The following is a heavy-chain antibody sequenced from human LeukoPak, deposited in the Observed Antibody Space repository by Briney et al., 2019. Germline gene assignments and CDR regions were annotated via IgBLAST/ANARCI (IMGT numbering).Heavy chain of an antibody. CDR3: ARQKFMDWGSGTYFDY. Sequence: SETLSLTCTVSGGSISSYYWSWIRQPAGKGLEWIGRIYTSGSTNYNPSLKSRVTISVDTSKNQFFLKLSSVTAADTAVYYCARQKFMDWGSGTYFDYWGQGTLVTVSS. CDR2: IYTSGST. CDR1: GGSISSYY. J-gene: IGHJ4*02. D-gene: IGHD3/OR15-3a*01. V-gene: IGHV4-4*07.